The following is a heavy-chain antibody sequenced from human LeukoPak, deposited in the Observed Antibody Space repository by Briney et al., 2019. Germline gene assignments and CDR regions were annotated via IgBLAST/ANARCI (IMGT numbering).Heavy chain of an antibody. Sequence: SETLSLTCAVYGGSFSGYYWSWIRQPPGKGLEWMGEINHSGGTNYNPSLKSRVAMSVDTSKNQFSLKLSSVTAAATAVYYCARGPTRRVYYYYYYYMDVWGKGTTVTVSS. J-gene: IGHJ6*03. CDR1: GGSFSGYY. D-gene: IGHD6-13*01. CDR2: INHSGGT. CDR3: ARGPTRRVYYYYYYYMDV. V-gene: IGHV4-34*01.